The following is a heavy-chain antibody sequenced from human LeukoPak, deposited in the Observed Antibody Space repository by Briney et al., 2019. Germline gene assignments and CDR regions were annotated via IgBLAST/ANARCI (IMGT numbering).Heavy chain of an antibody. CDR1: GGSISSSSYY. CDR3: ARHECYYDSSGCNWFDP. Sequence: SSETLSLTCTVSGGSISSSSYYWGWIRQPPGKGLEWIGSIYYSGSTYYNPSLKSRVTISVDTSKNQFSLKLSSGTAADTAVYFCARHECYYDSSGCNWFDPWGQGTLVTVSS. CDR2: IYYSGST. J-gene: IGHJ5*02. D-gene: IGHD3-22*01. V-gene: IGHV4-39*01.